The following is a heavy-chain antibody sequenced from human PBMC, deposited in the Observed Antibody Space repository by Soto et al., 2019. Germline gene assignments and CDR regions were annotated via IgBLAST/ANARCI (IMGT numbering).Heavy chain of an antibody. CDR1: GYTFTSYA. CDR2: INAGNGNT. J-gene: IGHJ4*02. V-gene: IGHV1-3*01. D-gene: IGHD3-10*01. Sequence: QVQLVQSGAEVQKPGASVKVSCKASGYTFTSYAMPWVRQATGQRLEWMGWINAGNGNTKYSQKFQGRVTITRDTAASTAYIELSSLRSEDTAVYYCARVSGLTYFDYWGQGTLVTVSS. CDR3: ARVSGLTYFDY.